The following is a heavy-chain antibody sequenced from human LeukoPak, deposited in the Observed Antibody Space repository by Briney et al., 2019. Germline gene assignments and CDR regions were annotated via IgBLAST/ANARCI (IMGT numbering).Heavy chain of an antibody. D-gene: IGHD3-22*01. CDR3: ARAWVGFMIVVAIDY. CDR2: IRYDGNNK. J-gene: IGHJ4*02. CDR1: GFTFSSYG. Sequence: QPGGSLRLSCAASGFTFSSYGVHWVRQAPGKGLEWVAFIRYDGNNKYYADSVKGRFTISRDNSKNTLYLQMNSLRAEDTAVYYCARAWVGFMIVVAIDYWGQGTLVTVSS. V-gene: IGHV3-30*02.